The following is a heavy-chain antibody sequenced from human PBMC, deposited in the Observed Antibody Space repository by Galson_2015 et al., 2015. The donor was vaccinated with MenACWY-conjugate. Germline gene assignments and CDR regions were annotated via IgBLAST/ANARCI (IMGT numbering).Heavy chain of an antibody. V-gene: IGHV3-21*01. CDR1: GFTFSSYS. Sequence: SLRLSCAASGFTFSSYSMNWVRQAPGKGLEWVSSISSSSSYIYNADSVKGRFTISRDNAKNSLYLQMNSLRVEDTAVYYCTGDLIRYDYVWGSYRRNSPFDYWGQGTLVTVSS. CDR3: TGDLIRYDYVWGSYRRNSPFDY. J-gene: IGHJ4*02. CDR2: ISSSSSYI. D-gene: IGHD3-16*02.